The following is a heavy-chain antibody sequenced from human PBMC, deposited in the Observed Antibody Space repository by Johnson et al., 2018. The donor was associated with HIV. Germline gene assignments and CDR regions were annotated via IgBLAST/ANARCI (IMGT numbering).Heavy chain of an antibody. D-gene: IGHD3-16*02. V-gene: IGHV3-53*01. CDR1: GFTVSSNY. Sequence: EVQLLESGGGLIQPGGSLRLSCAASGFTVSSNYMSWVRQAPGKGLEWVSGINWNGGSTGYADSVKGRFTISRDNAKNSLYLKMNSLRAEETAVYYCARASLYAGGAFDIWGQGTMVTVSS. CDR2: INWNGGST. CDR3: ARASLYAGGAFDI. J-gene: IGHJ3*02.